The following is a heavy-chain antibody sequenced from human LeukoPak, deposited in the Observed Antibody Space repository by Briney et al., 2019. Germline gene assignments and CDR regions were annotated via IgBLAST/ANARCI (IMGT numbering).Heavy chain of an antibody. CDR3: ARARTLSGIAAAGDY. D-gene: IGHD6-13*01. V-gene: IGHV1-18*01. Sequence: ASVKVSCKASGYTFSNHGISWVRQAPGQGLEWMGWISPHNGNTDYARKFQGRVSMTTDTSTRIAYMELRSLRSDDTAVYYCARARTLSGIAAAGDYWGQGTLVTVSS. CDR2: ISPHNGNT. J-gene: IGHJ4*02. CDR1: GYTFSNHG.